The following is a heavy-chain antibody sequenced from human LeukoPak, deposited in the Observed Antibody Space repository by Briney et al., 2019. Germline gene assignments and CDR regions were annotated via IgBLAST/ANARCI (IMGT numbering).Heavy chain of an antibody. CDR2: IWYDGSNK. CDR1: GFTFSSYG. D-gene: IGHD6-13*01. Sequence: PGGSLRLSCAASGFTFSSYGMHWVRQAPGKGREWVAVIWYDGSNKYYAVSVKGRFTISRDNSKNTLYLQMNSLRGEDTAVYYCARASIAAAGKFDYWGQGTLVTVSS. CDR3: ARASIAAAGKFDY. J-gene: IGHJ4*02. V-gene: IGHV3-33*01.